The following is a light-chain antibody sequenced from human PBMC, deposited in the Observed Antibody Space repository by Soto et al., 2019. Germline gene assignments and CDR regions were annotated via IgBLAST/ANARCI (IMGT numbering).Light chain of an antibody. V-gene: IGKV3-11*01. CDR1: QSVRSY. CDR2: DAS. CDR3: QQRTNWPLT. J-gene: IGKJ4*01. Sequence: EIVLTQSPATLSLSPGERATLSCRASQSVRSYLAWYQQKPGQAPRLLIYDASNRATGIPARFSGSGSGTDFTLTISSLEPEDFAVYRCQQRTNWPLTFGGGTKVEIK.